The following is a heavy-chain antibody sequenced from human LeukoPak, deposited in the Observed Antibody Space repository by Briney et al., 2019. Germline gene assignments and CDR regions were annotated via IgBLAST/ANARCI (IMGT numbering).Heavy chain of an antibody. CDR1: GGSCSGYY. D-gene: IGHD5-24*01. V-gene: IGHV4-34*01. CDR2: INHSGST. CDR3: ARVNRDGYNYGGAFDI. J-gene: IGHJ3*02. Sequence: SETLSLTCAVYGGSCSGYYWSWIRQPPGKGLEWIGEINHSGSTNYNPSLKSRVTISVDTSKNQFSLKLSSVTAADTAVYYCARVNRDGYNYGGAFDIWGQGTMVTVSS.